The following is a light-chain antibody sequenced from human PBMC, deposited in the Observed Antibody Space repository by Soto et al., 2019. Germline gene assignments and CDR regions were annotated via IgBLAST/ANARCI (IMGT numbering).Light chain of an antibody. CDR1: QSVRSW. CDR2: DAS. J-gene: IGKJ4*01. Sequence: QVPQTHATLSASVGDRVTITCRASQSVRSWLARYQQKPGTAPKLLIFDASRLESGVPSRFSGSASGTEFTLTISCLQPDDFATYYCQQYENYPLTFAGRTEVDI. V-gene: IGKV1-5*01. CDR3: QQYENYPLT.